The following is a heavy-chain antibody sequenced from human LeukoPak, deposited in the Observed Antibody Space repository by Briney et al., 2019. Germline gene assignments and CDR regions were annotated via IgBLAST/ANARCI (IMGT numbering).Heavy chain of an antibody. Sequence: PGGALLLSCVASGFTFSSFAMSWGRRAPGEGLEWVSAIIQSSTATYYGDSVKGRSSISRDDSKNTVYLQINSLRADDTAIYYCAKESPYTSPPNYYFDSWGQGTLVTVSS. CDR1: GFTFSSFA. J-gene: IGHJ4*02. V-gene: IGHV3-23*01. CDR2: IIQSSTAT. CDR3: AKESPYTSPPNYYFDS. D-gene: IGHD1-7*01.